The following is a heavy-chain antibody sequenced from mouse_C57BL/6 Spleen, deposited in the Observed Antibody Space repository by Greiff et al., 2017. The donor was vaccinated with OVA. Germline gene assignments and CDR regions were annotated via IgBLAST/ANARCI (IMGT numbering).Heavy chain of an antibody. CDR3: ARHRDDGSSWYFDV. CDR2: ISSGGSYT. Sequence: EVKLVESGGDLVKPGGSLKLSCAASGFTFSSYGMTWVRQTPDKRLEWVATISSGGSYTYYPDSVKGRFTISRDNAKNTLYLQMSSLKSEDTAMYYCARHRDDGSSWYFDVWGTGTTVTVSS. V-gene: IGHV5-6*01. J-gene: IGHJ1*03. CDR1: GFTFSSYG. D-gene: IGHD2-12*01.